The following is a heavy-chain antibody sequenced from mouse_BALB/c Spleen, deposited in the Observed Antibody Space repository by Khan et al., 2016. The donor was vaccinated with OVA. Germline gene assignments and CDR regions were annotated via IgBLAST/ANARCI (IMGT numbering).Heavy chain of an antibody. D-gene: IGHD1-1*01. Sequence: EVELVESGGGLVKPGGSLKLSCAASAFTFSRYPMSWVRQTPEKRLEWVASIGSGGSTYYPDNVKGRFTISRDNARNILYLQMSSLRSEDTAMYFCAGVNGSCGVDYWGQGTTLTVSS. J-gene: IGHJ2*01. CDR2: IGSGGST. CDR3: AGVNGSCGVDY. CDR1: AFTFSRYP. V-gene: IGHV5-6-5*01.